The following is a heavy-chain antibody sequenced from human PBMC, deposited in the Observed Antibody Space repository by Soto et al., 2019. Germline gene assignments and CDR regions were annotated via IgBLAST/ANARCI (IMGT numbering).Heavy chain of an antibody. D-gene: IGHD1-26*01. J-gene: IGHJ4*02. CDR3: AKGDPGGYGRTYYFDY. Sequence: GGSLRLSCSASGFIFSSYWMSWLRQAPGKGLEWVASMNEYGSERYYVDSVKGRFTISRDNAKNSLYLQMNSLRAEDTAVYYCAKGDPGGYGRTYYFDYWGQGTLVTVSS. CDR2: MNEYGSER. V-gene: IGHV3-7*05. CDR1: GFIFSSYW.